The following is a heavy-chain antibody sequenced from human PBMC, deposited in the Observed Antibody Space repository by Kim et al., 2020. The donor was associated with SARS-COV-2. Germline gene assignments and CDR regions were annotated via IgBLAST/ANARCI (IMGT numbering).Heavy chain of an antibody. CDR2: FDPEDGET. V-gene: IGHV1-24*01. CDR3: ATSAPVGATGWFDP. D-gene: IGHD1-26*01. CDR1: GYTLIELS. J-gene: IGHJ5*02. Sequence: ASVKVSCKVSGYTLIELSMHWVRQAPGKGLEWMGGFDPEDGETIYAQKFQGRVTMTEDTSTDTAYMELSSLRSEDTAVYYCATSAPVGATGWFDPWGQGTLVTVSS.